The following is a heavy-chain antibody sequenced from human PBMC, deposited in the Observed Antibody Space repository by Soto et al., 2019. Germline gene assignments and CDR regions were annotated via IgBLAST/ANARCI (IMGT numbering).Heavy chain of an antibody. Sequence: TETMSPTSAVTARSFSITTCYWGWIRQPPGKGMEWIGSIYYSGSTYNDPSLKSRVTISVDTSKNPFSLKLSSVTAADTAAFYCARHGVVYSSILDYYGMDVWGQGTTVT. CDR1: ARSFSITTCY. V-gene: IGHV4-39*01. D-gene: IGHD6-13*01. J-gene: IGHJ6*02. CDR3: ARHGVVYSSILDYYGMDV. CDR2: IYYSGST.